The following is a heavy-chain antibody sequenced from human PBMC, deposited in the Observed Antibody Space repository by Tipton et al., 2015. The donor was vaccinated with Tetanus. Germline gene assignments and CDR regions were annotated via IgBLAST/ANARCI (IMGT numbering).Heavy chain of an antibody. CDR3: ARDGFYYGSGSYYRAF. CDR1: GFTFSDYG. Sequence: SLRLSCAASGFTFSDYGMSWLRQAPGKGLEWVALVAYDGNNKYYADSVKGRFTISRDNSKDTLYLQMNSLRPEDTAVYYCARDGFYYGSGSYYRAFWGQGTLVTVSP. J-gene: IGHJ4*02. V-gene: IGHV3-30*03. CDR2: VAYDGNNK. D-gene: IGHD3-10*01.